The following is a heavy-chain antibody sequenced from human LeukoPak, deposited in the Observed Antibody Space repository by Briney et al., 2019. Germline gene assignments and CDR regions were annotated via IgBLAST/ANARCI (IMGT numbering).Heavy chain of an antibody. V-gene: IGHV7-4-1*02. CDR1: GYTFTSYA. CDR3: ATVTDYYDSSGYPVFDY. D-gene: IGHD3-22*01. CDR2: INTNTGNP. Sequence: ASVKVSCKASGYTFTSYAMNWVRQAPGQGLEWMGWINTNTGNPTYAQGFTGRFVFSLDTSVSTAYLQISSLKAEDTAVYYCATVTDYYDSSGYPVFDYWGQGTLVTVSS. J-gene: IGHJ4*02.